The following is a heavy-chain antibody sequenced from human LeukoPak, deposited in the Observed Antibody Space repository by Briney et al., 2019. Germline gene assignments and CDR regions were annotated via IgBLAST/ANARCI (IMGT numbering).Heavy chain of an antibody. J-gene: IGHJ4*02. V-gene: IGHV3-23*01. D-gene: IGHD5-24*01. CDR3: AKGRGWLQFFDY. Sequence: GGSLRLSCAASGFSFSTYAMNWVRQAPGKGLEWVSTISGGGGSTFYADSVKGRFTISRDNSKNTLYLQMNSLRAEDTAVYYCAKGRGWLQFFDYWGQGTLVTVSS. CDR1: GFSFSTYA. CDR2: ISGGGGST.